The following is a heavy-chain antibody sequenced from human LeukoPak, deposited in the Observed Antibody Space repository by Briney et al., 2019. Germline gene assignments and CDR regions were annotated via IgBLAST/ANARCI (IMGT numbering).Heavy chain of an antibody. V-gene: IGHV1-18*01. CDR3: ARVRCSSTSCRNWFDP. CDR2: ISAYNGNT. D-gene: IGHD2-2*01. J-gene: IGHJ5*02. CDR1: GYTFASYG. Sequence: ASVKVSCKASGYTFASYGISWVRQAPGQGLEWMGWISAYNGNTNYAQKLQGRVTMTTDTSTSTAYMELRSLRSDDTAVYYCARVRCSSTSCRNWFDPWGQGTLVTVSS.